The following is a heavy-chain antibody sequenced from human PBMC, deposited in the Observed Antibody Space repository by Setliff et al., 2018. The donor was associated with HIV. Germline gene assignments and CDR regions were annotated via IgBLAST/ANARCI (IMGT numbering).Heavy chain of an antibody. J-gene: IGHJ4*02. Sequence: ASETLSLTCAVYGGSFSGYYWSWIRQPPGKGLEWIGEINHSGSTNYNPSLKSRVTISVDTSKNQFSLKLSSVTAADTAVYYCARLIHTGLLYFDFWGLGTLVTVSS. CDR2: INHSGST. CDR3: ARLIHTGLLYFDF. D-gene: IGHD2-8*02. CDR1: GGSFSGYY. V-gene: IGHV4-34*01.